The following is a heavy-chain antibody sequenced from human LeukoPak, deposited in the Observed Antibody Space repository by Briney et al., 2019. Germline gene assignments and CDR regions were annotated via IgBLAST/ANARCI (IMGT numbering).Heavy chain of an antibody. Sequence: PSETLSLTCTVSGGSISSYYWSWIRQPPGKGLEWIGYIYYSGSTNYNPSLKSRVTISVDTSKNQFSLKLSSVTAADTAVYYCARWVAWKYGMDVWGQGTTVTVSS. CDR2: IYYSGST. D-gene: IGHD1-1*01. V-gene: IGHV4-59*01. CDR1: GGSISSYY. J-gene: IGHJ6*02. CDR3: ARWVAWKYGMDV.